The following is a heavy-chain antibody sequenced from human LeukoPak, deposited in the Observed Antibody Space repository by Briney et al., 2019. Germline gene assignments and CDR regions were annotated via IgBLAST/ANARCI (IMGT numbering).Heavy chain of an antibody. V-gene: IGHV4-59*01. CDR2: VSHSGST. D-gene: IGHD1-1*01. CDR1: GASISSYF. J-gene: IGHJ4*02. Sequence: PSETLSLTCTVSGASISSYFWSWIRQPPGEGLEWIGYVSHSGSTNYNPSLKSRVTISLDTSKTQFSLRLTSVTAADTAVYYCATQLGGTTFHWGQGTLVTVSS. CDR3: ATQLGGTTFH.